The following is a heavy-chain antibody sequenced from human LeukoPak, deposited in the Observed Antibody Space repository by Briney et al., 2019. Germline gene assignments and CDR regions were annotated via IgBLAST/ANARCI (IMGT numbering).Heavy chain of an antibody. V-gene: IGHV4-30-2*01. Sequence: SETLSLTCAVSGGSISSGGYSWSWIRQPPGKGLEWIGYIYHSGSTYYNPSLKSRVTISVDRSENQFSLKLSSVTAADTAVYYCARTDSSYRGYFGYWGQGTLVTVSS. J-gene: IGHJ4*02. CDR1: GGSISSGGYS. CDR2: IYHSGST. D-gene: IGHD3-22*01. CDR3: ARTDSSYRGYFGY.